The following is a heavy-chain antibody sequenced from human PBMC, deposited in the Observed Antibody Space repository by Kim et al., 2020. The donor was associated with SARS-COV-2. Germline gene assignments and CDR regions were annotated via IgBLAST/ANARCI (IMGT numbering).Heavy chain of an antibody. D-gene: IGHD6-19*01. Sequence: GGSLRLSCAASGFTFSGSAIHWVRQASGKGLEWVGRIRSKANSYATAYAASVKGRFTISRDDSKNTAYLQMNSLKTEDTAVYYCTRREGAGTGDYWGQGTRVNVSS. CDR1: GFTFSGSA. CDR2: IRSKANSYAT. V-gene: IGHV3-73*01. CDR3: TRREGAGTGDY. J-gene: IGHJ4*02.